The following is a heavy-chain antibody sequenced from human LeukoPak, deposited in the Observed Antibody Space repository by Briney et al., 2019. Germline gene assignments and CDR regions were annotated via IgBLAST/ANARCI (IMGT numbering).Heavy chain of an antibody. D-gene: IGHD6-13*01. Sequence: GGSLRLSCAASGFTFSSYGMHWVRQAPGKGLEWVAVISYDGSNEYYADSVKGRFTISRDNSKNTLYLQMSSLRAEDTAVYYCARAGSSSSWYSTWGQGTLVTVSS. CDR1: GFTFSSYG. CDR3: ARAGSSSSWYST. J-gene: IGHJ4*02. V-gene: IGHV3-30*03. CDR2: ISYDGSNE.